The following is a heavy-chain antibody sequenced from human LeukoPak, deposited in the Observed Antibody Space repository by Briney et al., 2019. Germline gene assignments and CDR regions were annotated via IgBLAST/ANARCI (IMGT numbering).Heavy chain of an antibody. CDR2: INPNSGGT. V-gene: IGHV1-2*02. CDR3: ARVGSGSYFSWLDP. Sequence: ASVKVSCKASGYTFTGYYIHWVRQAPGQGLECMRWINPNSGGTNYAQKFQGRVTMTRDTSISTAYMELSRLRPDDTAVYYCARVGSGSYFSWLDPWRPGTLVTVSS. D-gene: IGHD3-10*01. J-gene: IGHJ5*02. CDR1: GYTFTGYY.